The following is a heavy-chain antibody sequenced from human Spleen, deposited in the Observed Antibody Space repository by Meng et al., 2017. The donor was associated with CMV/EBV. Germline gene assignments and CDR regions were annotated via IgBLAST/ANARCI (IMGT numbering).Heavy chain of an antibody. Sequence: GESLKISCAASGFSFSIYAMSWVRQAPGKGLEWVSGISGSGGNMLYADSVKGRFTISRDNSKNTLYLQMNSLRSDDTAVYYCAKMKLLARTSFDPWGQGTLVTVSS. J-gene: IGHJ5*02. CDR3: AKMKLLARTSFDP. CDR1: GFSFSIYA. D-gene: IGHD3-10*01. CDR2: ISGSGGNM. V-gene: IGHV3-23*01.